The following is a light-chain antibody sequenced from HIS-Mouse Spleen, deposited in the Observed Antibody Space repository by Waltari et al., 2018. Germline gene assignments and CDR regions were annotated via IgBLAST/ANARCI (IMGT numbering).Light chain of an antibody. CDR3: QQLNSYPPT. V-gene: IGKV1-9*01. CDR2: AAS. CDR1: QGISSY. J-gene: IGKJ1*01. Sequence: DIQLTQSPSFLSASLGDRVTTTCRPSQGISSYLAWYQQKPGKAPKLLIYAASTLQSVVSSRFSGSGSGTEFTLTISSLQPEDFATYYCQQLNSYPPTFGQGTKVEIK.